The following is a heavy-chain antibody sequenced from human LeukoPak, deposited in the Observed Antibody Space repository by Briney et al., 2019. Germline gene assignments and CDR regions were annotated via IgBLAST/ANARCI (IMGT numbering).Heavy chain of an antibody. J-gene: IGHJ5*02. CDR3: ARVLFLSYCSGGSCYSDSGDP. CDR2: ISAYNGNT. CDR1: GYTFTSYG. Sequence: ASVKVSCKASGYTFTSYGISWVRQAPGQGLEWMGWISAYNGNTNYAQKLQGRVTMTTDTSTSTAYMELRSLRSDDTAVYYCARVLFLSYCSGGSCYSDSGDPWGQGTLVTVSS. D-gene: IGHD2-15*01. V-gene: IGHV1-18*01.